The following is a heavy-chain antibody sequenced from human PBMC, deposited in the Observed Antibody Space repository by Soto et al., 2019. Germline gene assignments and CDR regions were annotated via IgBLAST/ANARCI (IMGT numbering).Heavy chain of an antibody. D-gene: IGHD2-15*01. V-gene: IGHV3-15*01. CDR3: TTVVVAATPLIDY. CDR1: GFTFSNAW. J-gene: IGHJ4*02. CDR2: IKSKTDGGTT. Sequence: EVQLVESGGGLVKPGGSLRLSCAASGFTFSNAWMSWVRQAPGKGLEWVGRIKSKTDGGTTDYAAPVKGRFTISRDDSKNTLYLQMNSLKTEDTAVYYCTTVVVAATPLIDYWGQGTLVTVSS.